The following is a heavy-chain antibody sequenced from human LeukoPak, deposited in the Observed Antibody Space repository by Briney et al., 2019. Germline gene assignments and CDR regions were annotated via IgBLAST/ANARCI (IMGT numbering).Heavy chain of an antibody. Sequence: GRSLRLSCAAHGFTFSSYAMSWVCQAPGKVLEWVSAVGGSGGTTYYADSVKGRFTISRDNSRNTLYLQMNSLRAEDTAVYYCAKEWMATVFDYWGLGTLVTVSS. V-gene: IGHV3-23*01. CDR1: GFTFSSYA. D-gene: IGHD5-24*01. J-gene: IGHJ4*02. CDR3: AKEWMATVFDY. CDR2: VGGSGGTT.